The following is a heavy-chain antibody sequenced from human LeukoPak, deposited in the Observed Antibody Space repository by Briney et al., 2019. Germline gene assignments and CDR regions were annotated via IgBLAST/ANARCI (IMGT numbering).Heavy chain of an antibody. V-gene: IGHV3-48*01. CDR1: GFTFSSYS. D-gene: IGHD5-18*01. CDR2: ISSSGFTI. CDR3: AKWRTGDSYGYEY. Sequence: GGSLRLSCAASGFTFSSYSMNWVRQAPGKGLEWVSYISSSGFTIYYSDFVKGRFTISRDNANNSLYMQMSSLRAEDTAVYYCAKWRTGDSYGYEYWGQGTLVTVSS. J-gene: IGHJ4*02.